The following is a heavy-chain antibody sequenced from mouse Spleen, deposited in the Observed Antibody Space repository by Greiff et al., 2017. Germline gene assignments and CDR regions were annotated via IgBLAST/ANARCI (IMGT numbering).Heavy chain of an antibody. CDR3: ARHSLYYDYDNYAMDY. CDR1: GFSLTSYG. J-gene: IGHJ4*01. V-gene: IGHV2-6-1*01. Sequence: VKLMESGPGLVAPSQSLSITCTISGFSLTSYGVHWVRQPPGKGLEWLVVIWSDGSTTYNSALKSRLSISKDNSKSQVFLKMNSLQTDDTAMYYCARHSLYYDYDNYAMDYWGQGTSVTVSS. CDR2: IWSDGST. D-gene: IGHD2-4*01.